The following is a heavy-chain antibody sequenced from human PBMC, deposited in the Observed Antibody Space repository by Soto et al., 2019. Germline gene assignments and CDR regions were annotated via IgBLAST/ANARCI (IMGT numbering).Heavy chain of an antibody. D-gene: IGHD2-2*01. CDR2: ISAYNGNT. J-gene: IGHJ6*03. Sequence: ASVKVSCKASGYTFTSYGISWVRQAPGQGLEWMGWISAYNGNTNYAQKLQGRVTMTTDTSTSTAYMELRSLRSDDTAVYYCARDYIVPAAREDYYYYYMDVWGKGTTVTVSS. CDR1: GYTFTSYG. V-gene: IGHV1-18*01. CDR3: ARDYIVPAAREDYYYYYMDV.